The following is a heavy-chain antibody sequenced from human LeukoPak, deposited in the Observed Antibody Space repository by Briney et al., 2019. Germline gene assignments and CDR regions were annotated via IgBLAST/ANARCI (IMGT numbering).Heavy chain of an antibody. J-gene: IGHJ3*02. CDR2: IYSGGST. CDR3: ARDTSPYYYDSSGSLDAFDI. V-gene: IGHV3-53*01. CDR1: GFTVSSNY. Sequence: PGWSLRLSCAASGFTVSSNYMSWVRQAPGKGLEWVSVIYSGGSTYYADSVKGRFTVSRDNSKNTLYLQMNSLRAEDTAVYYCARDTSPYYYDSSGSLDAFDIWGQGTMVTVSS. D-gene: IGHD3-22*01.